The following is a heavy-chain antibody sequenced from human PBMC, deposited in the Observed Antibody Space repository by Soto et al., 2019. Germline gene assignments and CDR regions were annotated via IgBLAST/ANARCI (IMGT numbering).Heavy chain of an antibody. D-gene: IGHD3-22*01. CDR3: ARRGTVVVPAASYYYDSSGYDY. J-gene: IGHJ4*02. Sequence: GESLKISCKGSGYSFTSYWIGWVRQMPGKGLEWMGIIYPGDSDTSYSPSFQGQVTISADKSISTAYLQWSSLKASDTAMYYCARRGTVVVPAASYYYDSSGYDYWGQGTLVTVSS. CDR1: GYSFTSYW. V-gene: IGHV5-51*01. CDR2: IYPGDSDT.